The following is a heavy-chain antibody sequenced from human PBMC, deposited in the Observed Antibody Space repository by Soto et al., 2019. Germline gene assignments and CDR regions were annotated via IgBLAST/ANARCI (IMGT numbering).Heavy chain of an antibody. CDR3: AKVGDGYNSYFDY. CDR2: ISYDGTNK. Sequence: GSLRLSCAASGFTFSSYGIHWVRQAPGKGLEWVAVISYDGTNKYYADSVKGRFTISRDTSKNTLYLQMNRLRAEDTAVYYCAKVGDGYNSYFDYWGQGTLVTVSS. D-gene: IGHD5-12*01. V-gene: IGHV3-30*18. J-gene: IGHJ4*02. CDR1: GFTFSSYG.